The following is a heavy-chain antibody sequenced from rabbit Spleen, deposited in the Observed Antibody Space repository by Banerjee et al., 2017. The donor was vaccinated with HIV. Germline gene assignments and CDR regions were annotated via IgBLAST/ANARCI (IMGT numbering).Heavy chain of an antibody. CDR1: GFSLSGGYN. CDR3: ARASGSTYYIDWLDL. V-gene: IGHV1S40*01. D-gene: IGHD8-1*01. J-gene: IGHJ5*01. CDR2: INAGVNGKS. Sequence: LVDYGGDLVKPGASLTLTCTASGFSLSGGYNMCWVRQAPGKGLEWIACINAGVNGKSYYASWAKGRFTITKTSSTTVTLQMTSLTAADTATYFCARASGSTYYIDWLDLWGPGTLVTVS.